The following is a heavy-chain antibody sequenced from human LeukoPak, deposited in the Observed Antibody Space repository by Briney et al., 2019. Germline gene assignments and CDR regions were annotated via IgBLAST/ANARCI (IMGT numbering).Heavy chain of an antibody. V-gene: IGHV3-23*01. CDR2: ISGSGGST. CDR1: GFTFSSYA. J-gene: IGHJ4*02. D-gene: IGHD6-19*01. CDR3: AKTPSSQWLTHDY. Sequence: GGSLRLSCAATGFTFSSYAMTWVRQAPGKGLEWVSGISGSGGSTYYADSVKGRFTISRDNSKNTLYLQMNSLRAEDTAVYYCAKTPSSQWLTHDYWGQGTLVTVSS.